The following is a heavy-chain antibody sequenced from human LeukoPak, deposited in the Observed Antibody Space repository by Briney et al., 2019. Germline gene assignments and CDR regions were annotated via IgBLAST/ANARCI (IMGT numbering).Heavy chain of an antibody. CDR2: INHSGST. CDR3: ARVAAAGTSNWFDP. J-gene: IGHJ5*02. D-gene: IGHD6-13*01. Sequence: PSETLSLTCAVYGGSFGGYYWSWIRQPPGKGLEWIGEINHSGSTNYNPSLKSRVTISVDRSKNQFSLKLSSVTAADTAVYYCARVAAAGTSNWFDPWGQGTLVTVSS. CDR1: GGSFGGYY. V-gene: IGHV4-34*01.